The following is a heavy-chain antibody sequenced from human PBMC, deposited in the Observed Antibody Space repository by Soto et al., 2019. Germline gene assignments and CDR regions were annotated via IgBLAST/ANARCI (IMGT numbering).Heavy chain of an antibody. D-gene: IGHD7-27*01. Sequence: QVQLVESGGGVVQPGRSLRLSCAASGFTFSSYAMHWVRQAPGKGLEWVAVISYDGSNKYYADSVKGRFTISRDNSKNTLYLQMNSLRAEDTAVYYCARDQTGLDYWGQGTLVTVSS. CDR2: ISYDGSNK. CDR3: ARDQTGLDY. CDR1: GFTFSSYA. J-gene: IGHJ4*02. V-gene: IGHV3-30-3*01.